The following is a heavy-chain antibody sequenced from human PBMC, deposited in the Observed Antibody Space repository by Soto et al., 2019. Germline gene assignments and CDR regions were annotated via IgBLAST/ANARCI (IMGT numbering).Heavy chain of an antibody. J-gene: IGHJ4*02. Sequence: PSETLSLTCTVSGGSISSYYWSWIRQPPGKGLEWIGYIYYSGSTNYNPSLKSRVTISVDTSKNQFSLKLSSVTAADTAVYYCARLSSRYGSGSSTIDYWGQGTLVTVSS. CDR3: ARLSSRYGSGSSTIDY. CDR1: GGSISSYY. CDR2: IYYSGST. V-gene: IGHV4-59*08. D-gene: IGHD3-10*01.